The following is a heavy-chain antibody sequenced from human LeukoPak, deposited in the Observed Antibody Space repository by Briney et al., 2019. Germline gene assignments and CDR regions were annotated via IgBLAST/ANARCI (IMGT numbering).Heavy chain of an antibody. V-gene: IGHV3-21*01. CDR2: ISATSTFI. CDR1: GFTFSRHH. D-gene: IGHD2-21*01. J-gene: IGHJ6*02. CDR3: ATIPTGGLVRAGVIDV. Sequence: GGSLRLSCSASGFTFSRHHMTWVRQAPGKGLVWVSSISATSTFIEDADSVKGRFTISRDNAKNSVYLQMDSLKDEDTAVYYCATIPTGGLVRAGVIDVWGQGTTVTVSS.